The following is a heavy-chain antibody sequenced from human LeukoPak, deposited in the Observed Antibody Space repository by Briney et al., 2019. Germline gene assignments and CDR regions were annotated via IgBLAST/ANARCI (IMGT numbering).Heavy chain of an antibody. V-gene: IGHV3-11*01. D-gene: IGHD3-22*01. CDR2: ISSSGSTI. J-gene: IGHJ3*02. Sequence: GGSLRLSCAASGFTFSDYYMSWIRQAPGKGLEWVSYISSSGSTIYYADSVKGRFTISRDNAKNSLYLQMNSLRAEDTAVYYCARDWDYYYDSSGYYYRDVHDAFDIWGQGTMVTVSS. CDR3: ARDWDYYYDSSGYYYRDVHDAFDI. CDR1: GFTFSDYY.